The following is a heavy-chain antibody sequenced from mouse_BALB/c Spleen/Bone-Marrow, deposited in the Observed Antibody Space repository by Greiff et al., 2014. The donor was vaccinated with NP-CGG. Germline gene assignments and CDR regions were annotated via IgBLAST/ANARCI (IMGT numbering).Heavy chain of an antibody. Sequence: DVQLVESGGGLVQPGGSMKLSCVASGFTFSNYWMNWVRQSPEKGLEWVAEIRLKSNNYATHYAESVKGRFTISRDDSKSSVYLQMNNLRAEDTGIYYCVREVYDRYVGVFDYWGQGTTLTVSS. D-gene: IGHD2-3*01. J-gene: IGHJ2*01. V-gene: IGHV6-6*02. CDR1: GFTFSNYW. CDR2: IRLKSNNYAT. CDR3: VREVYDRYVGVFDY.